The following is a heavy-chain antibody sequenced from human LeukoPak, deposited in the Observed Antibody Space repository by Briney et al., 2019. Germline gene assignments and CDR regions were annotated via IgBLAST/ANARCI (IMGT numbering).Heavy chain of an antibody. Sequence: XSVRASCKASGYTFTSYDINWVRQATGQGLEWMGWMNPNSGNTGYAQKFQGRVTMTRNTSISTAYMELSSLRSEDTAVYYCARLGEEAGIPGSYWGQGTLVTVSS. CDR3: ARLGEEAGIPGSY. CDR1: GYTFTSYD. CDR2: MNPNSGNT. J-gene: IGHJ4*02. D-gene: IGHD3-16*01. V-gene: IGHV1-8*01.